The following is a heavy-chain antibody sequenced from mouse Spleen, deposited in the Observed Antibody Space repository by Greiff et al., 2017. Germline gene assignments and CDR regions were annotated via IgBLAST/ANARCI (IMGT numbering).Heavy chain of an antibody. CDR1: GFTFSSYA. D-gene: IGHD1-1*01. CDR2: ISSGGSYT. J-gene: IGHJ1*01. Sequence: DVQLQESGGGLVKPGGSLKLSCAASGFTFSSYAMSWVRQTPEKRLEWVATISSGGSYTYYPDSVKGRFTISRDNAKNTLYLQMSSLRSEDTAMYYCARRKIYYYGSSPPYWYFDVWGAGTTVTVSS. CDR3: ARRKIYYYGSSPPYWYFDV. V-gene: IGHV5-9-3*01.